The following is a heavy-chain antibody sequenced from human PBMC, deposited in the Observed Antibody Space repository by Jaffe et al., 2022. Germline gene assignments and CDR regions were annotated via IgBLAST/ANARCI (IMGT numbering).Heavy chain of an antibody. CDR1: GFTFGDYA. Sequence: EVQLVESGGGLVQPGRSLRLSCTASGFTFGDYAMSWVRQAPGKGLEWVGFIRSKAYGGTTEYAASVKGRFTISRDDSKSIAYLQMNSLKTEDTAVYYCLLVVVAATRWGQGTLVTVSS. CDR3: LLVVVAATR. J-gene: IGHJ4*02. V-gene: IGHV3-49*04. D-gene: IGHD2-15*01. CDR2: IRSKAYGGTT.